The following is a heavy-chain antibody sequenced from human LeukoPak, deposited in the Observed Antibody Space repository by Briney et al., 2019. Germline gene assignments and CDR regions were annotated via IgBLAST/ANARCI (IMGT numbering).Heavy chain of an antibody. Sequence: PGGSLRLSCAGSGFTFRSYWINWVRQAPGKGLEWVANIKQDGSETYCVDSVKGRFTISRDNAKNSLYLQMNSLRDEDTAVYYCARGGSGYSYGKIDSWGQGILVTVSS. J-gene: IGHJ4*02. V-gene: IGHV3-7*01. CDR2: IKQDGSET. CDR3: ARGGSGYSYGKIDS. D-gene: IGHD5-18*01. CDR1: GFTFRSYW.